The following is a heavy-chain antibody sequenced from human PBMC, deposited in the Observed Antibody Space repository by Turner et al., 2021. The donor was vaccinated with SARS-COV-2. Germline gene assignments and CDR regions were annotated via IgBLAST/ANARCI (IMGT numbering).Heavy chain of an antibody. CDR1: GGSTSSYY. Sequence: QVQLQESGPGQVKTHETLSLTRTVSGGSTSSYYSRWIRQPPWKGLECCGYIYYSGSTNYHPPLKRRVTISVDTSKNLFSLKLCSVTAADTAVYYCARDPWEGSFDYWGQGTLVTVSS. D-gene: IGHD1-26*01. CDR3: ARDPWEGSFDY. CDR2: IYYSGST. V-gene: IGHV4-59*01. J-gene: IGHJ4*02.